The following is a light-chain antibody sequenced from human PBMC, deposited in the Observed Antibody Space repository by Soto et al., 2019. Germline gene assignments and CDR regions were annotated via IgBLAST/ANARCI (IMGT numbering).Light chain of an antibody. Sequence: QSVLTQPASVSGSPRQSITISCTGTSSNIGSYNLVSWYQQRPGKAPKLIIYEGSKRPSGVSNRFSGSKSGNTASLTISGLQAEDEADYYCCSYAGSSTSLFGGGTKLTVL. V-gene: IGLV2-23*01. CDR1: SSNIGSYNL. J-gene: IGLJ3*02. CDR2: EGS. CDR3: CSYAGSSTSL.